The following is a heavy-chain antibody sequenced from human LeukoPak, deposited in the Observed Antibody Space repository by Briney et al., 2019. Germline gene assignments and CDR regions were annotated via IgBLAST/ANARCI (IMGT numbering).Heavy chain of an antibody. D-gene: IGHD4-17*01. V-gene: IGHV3-33*01. J-gene: IGHJ4*02. CDR1: GFTFSSYG. CDR3: AREATVVTYFDY. Sequence: GRSLRLSCAASGFTFSSYGMHWVRQAPSKGLEWVAVIWYDGSNKYYADSVKGRFTISRDNSKNTLYLQMNSLRAEDTAVYYCAREATVVTYFDYWGQGTLVTVSS. CDR2: IWYDGSNK.